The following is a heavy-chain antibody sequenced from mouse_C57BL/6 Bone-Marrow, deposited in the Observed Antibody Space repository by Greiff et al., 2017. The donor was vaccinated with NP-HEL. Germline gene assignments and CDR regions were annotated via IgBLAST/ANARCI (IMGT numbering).Heavy chain of an antibody. Sequence: QVQLQQPGAELVKPGASVKLSCKASGYTFTSYWMQWVKQRPGQGLEWIGEIDPSDSYTNYNKKFKGKATLTVDTSSSTAYMQRSSLTSEDSAVYYCARRGYYGPLDYWGQGTTLTVSS. CDR1: GYTFTSYW. V-gene: IGHV1-50*01. CDR3: ARRGYYGPLDY. CDR2: IDPSDSYT. J-gene: IGHJ2*01. D-gene: IGHD1-2*01.